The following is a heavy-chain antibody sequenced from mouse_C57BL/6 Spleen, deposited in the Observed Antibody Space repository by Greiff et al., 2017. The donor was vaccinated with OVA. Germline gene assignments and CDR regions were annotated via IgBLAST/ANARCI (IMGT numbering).Heavy chain of an antibody. CDR3: ARYWEGFDY. D-gene: IGHD4-1*01. V-gene: IGHV1-54*01. CDR2: INPGSGGT. Sequence: VKLMESGAELVRPGTSVKVSCKASGYAFTNYLIEWVKQRPGQGLEWIGVINPGSGGTNYNEKFKGKATLTADKSSSTAYMQLSSLTSEDSAVYFCARYWEGFDYWGQGTTLTVSS. CDR1: GYAFTNYL. J-gene: IGHJ2*01.